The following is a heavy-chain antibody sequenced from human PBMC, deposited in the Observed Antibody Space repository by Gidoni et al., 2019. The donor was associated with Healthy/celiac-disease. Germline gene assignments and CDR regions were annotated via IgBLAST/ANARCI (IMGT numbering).Heavy chain of an antibody. J-gene: IGHJ4*02. CDR3: ARLAGGSSALYYFDY. Sequence: QVPLVQSGAEVKKPGASVKVSCKASGYTFTCYYMHWVRQAPGQGLEWMGWINPNSGGTNYAQKFQGRVTMTRDTSISTAYMELSRLRSDDTAVYYCARLAGGSSALYYFDYWGQGTLVTVSS. D-gene: IGHD6-6*01. CDR2: INPNSGGT. CDR1: GYTFTCYY. V-gene: IGHV1-2*02.